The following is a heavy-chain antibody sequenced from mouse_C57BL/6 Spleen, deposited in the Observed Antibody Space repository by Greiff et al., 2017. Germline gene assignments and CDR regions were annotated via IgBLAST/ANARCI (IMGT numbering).Heavy chain of an antibody. CDR3: AREGVYGNYEGFDY. V-gene: IGHV1-39*01. J-gene: IGHJ2*01. CDR2: INPNYGTT. Sequence: EVQLQESGPELVKPGASVKISCKASGYSFTDYNMNWVKQSHGKSLEWIGVINPNYGTTSYNQKFKGKATLTVDQSSSTAYMQLNSLTSEDSAVYYCAREGVYGNYEGFDYWGQGTTLTVSS. D-gene: IGHD2-1*01. CDR1: GYSFTDYN.